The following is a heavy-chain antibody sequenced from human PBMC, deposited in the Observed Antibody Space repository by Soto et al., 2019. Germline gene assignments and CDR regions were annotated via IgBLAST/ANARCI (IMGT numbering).Heavy chain of an antibody. D-gene: IGHD1-1*01. CDR2: ISYDGSNK. Sequence: PGGSLRLSCAASGFTFSSYAMHWVRQAPGKGLEWVAVISYDGSNKYYADSVKGRFTISRDNSKNTLYLQMNSLRAEDTAVYYCAREGTDLGSFDYWGQGTRVTVSS. CDR3: AREGTDLGSFDY. V-gene: IGHV3-30-3*01. J-gene: IGHJ4*02. CDR1: GFTFSSYA.